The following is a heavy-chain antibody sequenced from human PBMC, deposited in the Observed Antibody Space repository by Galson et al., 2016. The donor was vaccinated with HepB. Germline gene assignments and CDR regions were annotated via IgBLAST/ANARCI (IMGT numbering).Heavy chain of an antibody. CDR3: AKDINPSATIIVVTYMDA. CDR1: GFTFTSYA. CDR2: ISGSGGDT. V-gene: IGHV3-23*01. D-gene: IGHD3-22*01. Sequence: SLRLSCAASGFTFTSYAMAWVRQAPGKRLEWVSSISGSGGDTSYADSVKGRFTISRDNSRNTLYLQLNSLRAEDTALYYCAKDINPSATIIVVTYMDAWGKGTTVTVSS. J-gene: IGHJ6*03.